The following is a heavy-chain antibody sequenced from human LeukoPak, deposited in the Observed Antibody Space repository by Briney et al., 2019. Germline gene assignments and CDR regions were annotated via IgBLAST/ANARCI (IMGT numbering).Heavy chain of an antibody. CDR2: TKLDGSEQ. D-gene: IGHD3-10*01. J-gene: IGHJ6*03. V-gene: IGHV3-7*01. CDR3: ARDSPRGWSMDV. CDR1: GFTFSYYW. Sequence: GGSLRLSCAASGFTFSYYWMYWVRQAPGKGLEWVASTKLDGSEQYYLGSVKGRFTISRGNARNSLYLQMNSLRAEDTAMYYCARDSPRGWSMDVWGKGTTVTVSS.